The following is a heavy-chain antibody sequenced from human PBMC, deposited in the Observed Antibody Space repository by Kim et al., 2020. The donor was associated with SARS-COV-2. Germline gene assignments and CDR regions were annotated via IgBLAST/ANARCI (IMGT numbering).Heavy chain of an antibody. V-gene: IGHV1-18*01. D-gene: IGHD3-22*01. J-gene: IGHJ4*02. CDR3: ARSYDSSGYSPDY. Sequence: YAQKLQGRVTMTTDTSTSTAYMELRSLRSDDTAVYYCARSYDSSGYSPDYWGQGTLVTVSS.